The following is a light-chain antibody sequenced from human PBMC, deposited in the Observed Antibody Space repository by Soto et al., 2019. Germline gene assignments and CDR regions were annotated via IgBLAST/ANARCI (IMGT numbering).Light chain of an antibody. J-gene: IGLJ2*01. CDR2: EVT. CDR3: SSYGGIIPVV. V-gene: IGLV2-8*01. CDR1: SSDVGSYSY. Sequence: QSALTQPPSASGSPGQSVTISCTGTSSDVGSYSYVSWYQQHPGKAPKLMIYEVTKRPSGVPDRFSGSKSGNTASLTVSGLQADDEADYYCSSYGGIIPVVFGGGTKLTVL.